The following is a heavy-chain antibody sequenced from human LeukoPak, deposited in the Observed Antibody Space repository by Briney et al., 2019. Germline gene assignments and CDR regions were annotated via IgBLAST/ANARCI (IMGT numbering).Heavy chain of an antibody. CDR2: ISAYNGNT. D-gene: IGHD2-2*01. Sequence: ASVKVSCKASGYTFTSYGIRWVRQAPGQGLEWMGWISAYNGNTNYAQKLQGRVTMTTDTSTSTAYMELRSLRSDDTAVYYCARVPYCSSTSCSRFDFDYWGQGTLVTVSS. V-gene: IGHV1-18*01. CDR3: ARVPYCSSTSCSRFDFDY. CDR1: GYTFTSYG. J-gene: IGHJ4*02.